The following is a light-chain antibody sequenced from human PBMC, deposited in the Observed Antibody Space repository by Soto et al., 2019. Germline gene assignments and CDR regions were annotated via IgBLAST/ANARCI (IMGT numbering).Light chain of an antibody. J-gene: IGKJ1*01. CDR1: QSIDNN. Sequence: DIQMTQSPSSLSASVGDRVTITCRASQSIDNNLNWYQQKTGTAPKLLIYAASRLQSGVPSRFSGSGSGTHFTLSISRLQPEDFATYYCQQSFSTRWTFGQGTKVDIK. CDR3: QQSFSTRWT. V-gene: IGKV1-39*01. CDR2: AAS.